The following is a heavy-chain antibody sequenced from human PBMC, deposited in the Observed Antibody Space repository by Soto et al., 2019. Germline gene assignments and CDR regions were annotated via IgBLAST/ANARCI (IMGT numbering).Heavy chain of an antibody. J-gene: IGHJ4*02. CDR3: ARLSGRAVTTTFRWYYFDY. Sequence: ASVKVSCKASGYTFTSYAMHWVRQAPGQRLEWMGWINAGNGNTKYSQKFQGRVTITRDTSASTAYMELSSLRSEGTAVYYCARLSGRAVTTTFRWYYFDYWGQGTLVTVSS. CDR1: GYTFTSYA. D-gene: IGHD4-17*01. V-gene: IGHV1-3*01. CDR2: INAGNGNT.